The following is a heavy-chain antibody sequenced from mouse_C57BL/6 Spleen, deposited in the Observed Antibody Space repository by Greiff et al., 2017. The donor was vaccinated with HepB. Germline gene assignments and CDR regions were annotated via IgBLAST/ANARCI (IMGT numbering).Heavy chain of an antibody. J-gene: IGHJ2*01. CDR3: ARPDYGNYPYY. V-gene: IGHV5-17*01. Sequence: DVMLVESGGGLVKPGGSLKLSCAASGFTFSDYGMHWVRQAPEKGLEWVAYISSGSSTIYYADTVKGRFTISRDNAKNTLFLQMTSLRSEDTAMYYCARPDYGNYPYYWGQGTTLTVSS. CDR2: ISSGSSTI. CDR1: GFTFSDYG. D-gene: IGHD2-1*01.